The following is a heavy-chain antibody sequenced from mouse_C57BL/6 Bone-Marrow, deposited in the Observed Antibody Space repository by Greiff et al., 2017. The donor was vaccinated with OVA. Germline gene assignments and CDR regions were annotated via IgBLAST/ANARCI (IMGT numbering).Heavy chain of an antibody. J-gene: IGHJ4*01. CDR2: IWWGDDK. CDR3: ARIGDGYPCDYYAMDY. V-gene: IGHV8-8*01. CDR1: GFSLSTFGMG. Sequence: QVTLKVSGPGILQPAQTLSLTCSFSGFSLSTFGMGVGWIRQPSGKGLEGLAHIWWGDDKYYNTALKSRLTITKDTSKNPVFLKITNVDTADTATYYCARIGDGYPCDYYAMDYWGQGTSVTVSS. D-gene: IGHD2-3*01.